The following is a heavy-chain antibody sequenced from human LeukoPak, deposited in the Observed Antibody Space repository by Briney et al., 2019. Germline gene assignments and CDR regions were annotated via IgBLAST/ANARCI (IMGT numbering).Heavy chain of an antibody. J-gene: IGHJ3*02. CDR3: ARDGYCSGGSCYPTNAFDI. Sequence: SETLSLTCTVSGGSISSGDYYWSWIRQPPGKGLEWIGYIYYSGSTYYNPSLKSRVTISVDTSKNQFSLKLSSVTAADTAVYYCARDGYCSGGSCYPTNAFDIWGQGTMVTVSS. V-gene: IGHV4-30-4*01. CDR2: IYYSGST. D-gene: IGHD2-15*01. CDR1: GGSISSGDYY.